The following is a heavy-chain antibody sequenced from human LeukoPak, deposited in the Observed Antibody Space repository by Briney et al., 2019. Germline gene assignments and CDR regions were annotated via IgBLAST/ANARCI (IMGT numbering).Heavy chain of an antibody. D-gene: IGHD2-2*01. Sequence: GGSLRPSCAASGFTFSSYGMHWVRQAPGKGLEWVAVISYDGSNKYYADSVKGRFTISRDNSKNTLYLQMNSLRAEDTAVYYCAKETQDIVVVPAAMRFDYWGQGTLVTVSS. CDR1: GFTFSSYG. J-gene: IGHJ4*02. CDR3: AKETQDIVVVPAAMRFDY. V-gene: IGHV3-30*18. CDR2: ISYDGSNK.